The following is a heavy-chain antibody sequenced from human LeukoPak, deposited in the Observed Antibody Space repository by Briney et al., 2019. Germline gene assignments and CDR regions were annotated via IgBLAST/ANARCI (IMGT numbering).Heavy chain of an antibody. J-gene: IGHJ6*03. CDR1: GGSISSYY. CDR3: ARLRDYYYMDV. CDR2: IYYSGST. Sequence: PSETLSLTCTVSGGSISSYYWGWIRQPPGKGLEWIGSIYYSGSTYYNLSLKSRVTISVDTSKNQFSLKLSSVTAADTAVYYCARLRDYYYMDVWGKGTTVTVSS. V-gene: IGHV4-39*01.